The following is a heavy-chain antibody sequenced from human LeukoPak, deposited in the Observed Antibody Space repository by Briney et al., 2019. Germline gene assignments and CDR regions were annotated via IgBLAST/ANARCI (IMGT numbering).Heavy chain of an antibody. Sequence: GGSLRLSCAASGFTVNNNYMSWVRQAPGKGLEWVSVIYSDGGTFYADSVKGRFTISRDNSKNTLYLQMNSLRAEDTAVYYCARYDMDCTNTHCYSRHFDRWGQGTLVTVSS. V-gene: IGHV3-53*01. CDR2: IYSDGGT. CDR1: GFTVNNNY. D-gene: IGHD2-8*01. J-gene: IGHJ4*02. CDR3: ARYDMDCTNTHCYSRHFDR.